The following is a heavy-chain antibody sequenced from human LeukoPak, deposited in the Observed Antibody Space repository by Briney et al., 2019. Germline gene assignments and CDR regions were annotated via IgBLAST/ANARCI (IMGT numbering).Heavy chain of an antibody. V-gene: IGHV3-48*04. D-gene: IGHD5-18*01. CDR3: ASSGYSYGFDY. CDR1: GFTFISYG. J-gene: IGHJ4*02. Sequence: PGGSLRLSCAASGFTFISYGMNWVRQAPGKGLEWVSYISSSSSSIYYADSVKGRFTISRDNAKNSLYLQMNSLRAEDTAVYYCASSGYSYGFDYWGQGTLVTVSS. CDR2: ISSSSSSI.